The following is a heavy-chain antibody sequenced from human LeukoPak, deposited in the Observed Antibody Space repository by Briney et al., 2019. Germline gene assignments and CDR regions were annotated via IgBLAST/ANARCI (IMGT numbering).Heavy chain of an antibody. CDR2: IRYDGSNK. CDR1: GFTFSSYA. J-gene: IGHJ4*02. V-gene: IGHV3-30*02. Sequence: GRSLRLSCAASGFTFSSYAMHWVRQAPGKGLEWVAFIRYDGSNKYYADSVKGRFTISRDNSKDTLYLQMNSLRAEDTAVYYCAKTANPRLDSSSSDYWGQGTLVTVSS. CDR3: AKTANPRLDSSSSDY. D-gene: IGHD6-6*01.